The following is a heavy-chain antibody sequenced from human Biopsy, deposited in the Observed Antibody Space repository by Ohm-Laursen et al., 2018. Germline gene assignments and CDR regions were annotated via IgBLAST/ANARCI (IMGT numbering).Heavy chain of an antibody. D-gene: IGHD1-26*01. J-gene: IGHJ4*02. V-gene: IGHV1-69*19. CDR3: ARGPHSGSHSCFDY. Sequence: GSSVKVSCKASGGTFINYAISWVRQAPGQGLEWMGGIITMFGTANYAQMFQGRVTISADESTSTSYMELSSLTTEDTAIYYCARGPHSGSHSCFDYWGRGTLVTVSS. CDR2: IITMFGTA. CDR1: GGTFINYA.